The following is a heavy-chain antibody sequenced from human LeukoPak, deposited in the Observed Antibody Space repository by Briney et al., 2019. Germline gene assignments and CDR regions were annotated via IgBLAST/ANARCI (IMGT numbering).Heavy chain of an antibody. CDR1: GFTFSSYW. CDR2: IKQDGSEK. J-gene: IGHJ6*03. CDR3: ARVHLAPHLGHCSSTSCSRGYYYYYMDV. V-gene: IGHV3-7*01. D-gene: IGHD2-2*01. Sequence: GGSLRLSCAASGFTFSSYWMTWVRQAPGKGLEWVANIKQDGSEKYYVDSVKGRFTISRDNAKNSLYLQMNSLRAEDTAVYYCARVHLAPHLGHCSSTSCSRGYYYYYMDVWGKGTTVTVSS.